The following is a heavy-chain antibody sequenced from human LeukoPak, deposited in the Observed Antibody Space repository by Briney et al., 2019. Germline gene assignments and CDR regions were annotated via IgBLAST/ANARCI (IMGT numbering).Heavy chain of an antibody. D-gene: IGHD3-3*01. CDR1: GGSISSYY. V-gene: IGHV4-59*01. CDR2: IYYSGST. CDR3: ASSLSSGYGYYYYYMDV. Sequence: PSETLSLTCTVSGGSISSYYWSWIRQPPGKGLEWIGYIYYSGSTNYNPSLKSRVTISVDTSKNQFSLKLSSVTAADTAVYYCASSLSSGYGYYYYYMDVWGKGTTVTVSS. J-gene: IGHJ6*03.